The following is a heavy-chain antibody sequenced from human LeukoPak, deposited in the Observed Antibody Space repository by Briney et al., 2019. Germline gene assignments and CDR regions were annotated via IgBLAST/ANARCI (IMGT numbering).Heavy chain of an antibody. CDR1: GSTFSTYT. V-gene: IGHV3-23*01. D-gene: IGHD7-27*01. CDR2: IGNNGGGI. CDR3: AIDPNWGTHS. Sequence: GGSLRLSRAATGSTFSTYTMYWVRHPPGKRLEWVSIIGNNGGGIHYADSVKGRFTISRDNSKNALYLQMNSLRVEDTAVYYCAIDPNWGTHSWGQGVLVTVSS. J-gene: IGHJ4*02.